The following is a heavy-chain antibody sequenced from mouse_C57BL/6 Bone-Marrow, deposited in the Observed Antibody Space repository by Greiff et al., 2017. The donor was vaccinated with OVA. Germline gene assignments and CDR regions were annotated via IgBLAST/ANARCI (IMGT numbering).Heavy chain of an antibody. V-gene: IGHV1-26*01. J-gene: IGHJ3*01. CDR2: LNPNNGGT. CDR1: GYTFTDYY. CDR3: ARSGFYGNYFAY. D-gene: IGHD2-1*01. Sequence: VQLQQSGPELVKPGASVKISCKASGYTFTDYYMNWVKQSHGKSLEWIGDLNPNNGGTSYNQKFKGKATLTVDKSSSTAYMELRSLTSEDSAVYYCARSGFYGNYFAYWGQGTLVTVSA.